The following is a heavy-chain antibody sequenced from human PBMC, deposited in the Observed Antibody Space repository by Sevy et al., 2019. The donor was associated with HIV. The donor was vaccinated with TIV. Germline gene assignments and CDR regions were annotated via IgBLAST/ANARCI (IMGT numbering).Heavy chain of an antibody. CDR1: GGSISSYY. CDR3: ARERQLVLDY. J-gene: IGHJ4*02. V-gene: IGHV4-59*01. Sequence: SETLSLTCTVTGGSISSYYWSWIRQPPGKGLEWIGYIYYSGSTNYNPSLKSRVTISVDTSKSQFSLKLSSVTAADTAVYYCARERQLVLDYWGQGTLVTVSS. D-gene: IGHD6-13*01. CDR2: IYYSGST.